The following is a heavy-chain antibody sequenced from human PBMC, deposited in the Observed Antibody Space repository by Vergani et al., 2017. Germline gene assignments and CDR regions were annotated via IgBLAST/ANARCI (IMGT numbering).Heavy chain of an antibody. Sequence: EVQLVESGGGLVKPGGSLRLSCAASGFTFSSYWMSWVRQAPGKGLEWVANIKQDGSEKYYVDSVKGRFTISRDDAKNSLYLQMNSLRAEDTAVYYCARHSSSWSSYWYFDLWGRGTLVTVSS. D-gene: IGHD6-13*01. CDR1: GFTFSSYW. CDR3: ARHSSSWSSYWYFDL. V-gene: IGHV3-7*03. CDR2: IKQDGSEK. J-gene: IGHJ2*01.